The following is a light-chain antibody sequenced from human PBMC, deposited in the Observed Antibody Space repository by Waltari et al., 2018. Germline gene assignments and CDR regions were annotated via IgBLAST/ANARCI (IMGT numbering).Light chain of an antibody. V-gene: IGKV1-5*03. Sequence: EIQMTQSPSTLSASVGDRVTITGRASQSISHWLAWYQQKPGKAPKLLISKASSLEKEVPSRFSGSGSGTEFTLTITNLQPDDFATFYCQRYDDYPPTFGGGTKVEIK. CDR3: QRYDDYPPT. J-gene: IGKJ4*01. CDR2: KAS. CDR1: QSISHW.